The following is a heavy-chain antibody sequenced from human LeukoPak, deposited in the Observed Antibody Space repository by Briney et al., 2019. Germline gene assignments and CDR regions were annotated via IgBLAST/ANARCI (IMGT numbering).Heavy chain of an antibody. CDR1: GGSFSGYY. CDR2: INHSGST. Sequence: SETLSLTCAVYGGSFSGYYWSWIRQPPGKGLEWIGEINHSGSTNYNPSLKSRVTISVDTSKNQLSLKLSSVTAADTAVYYCARERYSSGAWPGDYFDYWGQGTLVTVSS. J-gene: IGHJ4*02. V-gene: IGHV4-34*01. CDR3: ARERYSSGAWPGDYFDY. D-gene: IGHD6-19*01.